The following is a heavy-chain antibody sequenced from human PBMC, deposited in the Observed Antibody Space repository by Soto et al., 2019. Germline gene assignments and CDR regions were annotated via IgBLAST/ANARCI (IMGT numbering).Heavy chain of an antibody. J-gene: IGHJ6*02. V-gene: IGHV1-3*01. D-gene: IGHD1-1*01. Sequence: XSVKVSCKASGYTFTSYAMRWVRQAPGQRLEWMGWINAGNGNTKYSQKFQGRVTITRDTSASTAYMELSSLRSEDTAVYYCARALDHWKGLWGYYYYGRDVWG. CDR3: ARALDHWKGLWGYYYYGRDV. CDR1: GYTFTSYA. CDR2: INAGNGNT.